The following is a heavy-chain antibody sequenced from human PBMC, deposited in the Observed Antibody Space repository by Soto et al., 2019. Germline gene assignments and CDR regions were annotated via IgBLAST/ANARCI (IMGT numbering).Heavy chain of an antibody. V-gene: IGHV3-30-3*01. CDR2: ISYDGSNK. J-gene: IGHJ6*02. CDR1: GFTFSSYA. Sequence: QVQLVESGGGVVQPGRSLRLSCAASGFTFSSYAMHWDRQAPGKGLEWVAVISYDGSNKYYADSVKGRFTISRDNSKNTLYLQMNSLRAEDTAVYYCARNGGWYEFNYYYGMDVWGQGTTVTVSS. D-gene: IGHD6-19*01. CDR3: ARNGGWYEFNYYYGMDV.